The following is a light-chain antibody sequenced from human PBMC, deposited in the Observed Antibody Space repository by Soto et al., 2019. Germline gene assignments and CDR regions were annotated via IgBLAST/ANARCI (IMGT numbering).Light chain of an antibody. V-gene: IGLV1-44*01. CDR1: SSNIGSNT. CDR3: AAWDDSLNGVV. J-gene: IGLJ2*01. Sequence: QAVVTQPPSASGTPGQRVTISCSGSSSNIGSNTVNWYQRLPGTAPKLLIYSNSQRPSGVPDRFSGSKSGTSASLAISGLQSEDEADYYCAAWDDSLNGVVFGGGTKLTVL. CDR2: SNS.